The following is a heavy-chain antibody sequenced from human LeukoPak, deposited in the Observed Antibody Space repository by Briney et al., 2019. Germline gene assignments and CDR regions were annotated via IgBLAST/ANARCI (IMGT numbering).Heavy chain of an antibody. V-gene: IGHV1-69*04. CDR2: IIPILGIA. CDR3: ARVGRYCSSTSCYYYFDY. J-gene: IGHJ4*02. Sequence: GASVKVSCKASGGTFSSYAISWVRQAPGQGLEWMGRIIPILGIANYAQKFQGRVTMTRDTSTSTVYMELSSLRSEDTAVYYCARVGRYCSSTSCYYYFDYWGQGTLVTVSS. CDR1: GGTFSSYA. D-gene: IGHD2-2*01.